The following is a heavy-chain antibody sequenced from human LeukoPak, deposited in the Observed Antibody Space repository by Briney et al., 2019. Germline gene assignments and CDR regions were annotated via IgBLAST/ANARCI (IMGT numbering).Heavy chain of an antibody. Sequence: SETLSLTCTVSGGSVSSGSYYWSWIRQPPGKGLEWIGYIYYSGSTNYNPPLKSRVTISVDTSKNQFSLKLSSVTAADTAVYYCARDGDYVSLDYWGQGTLVTVSS. CDR1: GGSVSSGSYY. J-gene: IGHJ4*02. V-gene: IGHV4-61*01. D-gene: IGHD4-17*01. CDR2: IYYSGST. CDR3: ARDGDYVSLDY.